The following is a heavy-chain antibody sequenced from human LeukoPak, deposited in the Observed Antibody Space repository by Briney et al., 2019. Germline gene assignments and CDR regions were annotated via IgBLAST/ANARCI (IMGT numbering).Heavy chain of an antibody. V-gene: IGHV4-59*08. CDR3: ARAHSSSWPDWYFDL. J-gene: IGHJ2*01. Sequence: SETLSLTCTVSGGSISSYYWSWIRQPPGKGLEWIGYIYYSGSTNYNPSLKSRVTISVDTSKNQFSLKLSSVTAADTAVYYCARAHSSSWPDWYFDLWGRGTLVTVSS. D-gene: IGHD6-13*01. CDR1: GGSISSYY. CDR2: IYYSGST.